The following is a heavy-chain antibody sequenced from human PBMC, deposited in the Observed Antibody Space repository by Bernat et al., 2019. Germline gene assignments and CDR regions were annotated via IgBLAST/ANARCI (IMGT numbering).Heavy chain of an antibody. CDR2: IYHSGST. J-gene: IGHJ4*02. Sequence: QVQLQESGPGLVKPSGTLSLTCAVSGGSISSSYWWSWVRQPPGKGLEWIGEIYHSGSTNYNPSLKSRVTISVDKSKNQFSLKLSSVTAADSAVYYCARADSSSRNGHFDYWGQGTLVTVSS. CDR3: ARADSSSRNGHFDY. V-gene: IGHV4-4*02. CDR1: GGSISSSYW. D-gene: IGHD6-13*01.